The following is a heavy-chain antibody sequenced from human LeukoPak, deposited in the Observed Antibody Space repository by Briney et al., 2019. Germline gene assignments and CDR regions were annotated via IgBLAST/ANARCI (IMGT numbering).Heavy chain of an antibody. Sequence: PGGSLRLSCAASGFTFSNAWMNWVRQPPGKGLEWIGDIDHRGTATYNPSLKSRLSISADASKNQFSLKLNSVTDADTAVYYCAVGITILGVAASFDSWGQGNLVIVSS. CDR1: GFTFSNAW. J-gene: IGHJ4*02. CDR3: AVGITILGVAASFDS. CDR2: IDHRGTA. V-gene: IGHV4-34*08. D-gene: IGHD3-3*01.